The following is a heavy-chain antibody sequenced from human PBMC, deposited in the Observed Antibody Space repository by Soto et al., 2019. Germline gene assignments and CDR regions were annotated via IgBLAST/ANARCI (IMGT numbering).Heavy chain of an antibody. V-gene: IGHV4-39*07. CDR2: IYYSGST. J-gene: IGHJ4*02. CDR1: GGSISSSSYF. D-gene: IGHD6-6*01. Sequence: SETLSLTCTVSGGSISSSSYFWGWIRQPPGKGLEWIGSIYYSGSTYYNPSLKSRVTVSVDTSKNQFSLNPSSVTAADTAVYYCARQSIAAPLFDYWGQGTLVTVSS. CDR3: ARQSIAAPLFDY.